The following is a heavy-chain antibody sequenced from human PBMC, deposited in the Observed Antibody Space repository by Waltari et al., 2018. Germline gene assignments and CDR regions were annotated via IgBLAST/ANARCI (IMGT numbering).Heavy chain of an antibody. J-gene: IGHJ4*02. V-gene: IGHV1-24*01. Sequence: QAQLVQSGVEVKKPGASVKVSCKASGYTFTRFGINWVRQAPGKGLEWMGGFDPEDGETIYAQKFQGRVTMTEDTSTDTAYMELSSLRSEDTAVYYCATADWNDDFDYWGQGTLVTVSS. CDR2: FDPEDGET. D-gene: IGHD1-1*01. CDR3: ATADWNDDFDY. CDR1: GYTFTRFG.